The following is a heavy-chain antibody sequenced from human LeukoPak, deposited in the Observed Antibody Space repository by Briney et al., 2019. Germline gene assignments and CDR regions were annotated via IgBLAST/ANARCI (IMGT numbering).Heavy chain of an antibody. CDR1: GGSMSGDY. V-gene: IGHV4-59*01. D-gene: IGHD3-16*01. J-gene: IGHJ2*01. Sequence: ASESLSLTCTVSGGSMSGDYWNWIRQSPGKGLEWIGFIYSSGSTDYNPSLKSRVTISLDTSKNQFSLKLSSATAADTVVYSCARGAGRYDRWYFDLWGRGTLVTVSS. CDR3: ARGAGRYDRWYFDL. CDR2: IYSSGST.